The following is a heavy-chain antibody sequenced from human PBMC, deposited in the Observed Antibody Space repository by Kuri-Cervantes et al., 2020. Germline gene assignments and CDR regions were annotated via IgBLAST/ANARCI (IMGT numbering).Heavy chain of an antibody. CDR3: VRDRGIVVLDYYYYGMDV. D-gene: IGHD2-15*01. CDR2: IYYSGST. Sequence: SETLSLTCTVSGGSISSGGYYWSWIRQHPGKGLEWIGYIYYSGSTYYNPSLKSRVTISVDTSKNQFSLKLSSVTAADTAVYYCVRDRGIVVLDYYYYGMDVWGQGTTVTVSS. V-gene: IGHV4-31*03. J-gene: IGHJ6*02. CDR1: GGSISSGGYY.